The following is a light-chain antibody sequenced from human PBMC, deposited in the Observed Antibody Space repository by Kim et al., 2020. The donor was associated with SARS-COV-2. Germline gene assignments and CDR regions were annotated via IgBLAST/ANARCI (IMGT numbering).Light chain of an antibody. J-gene: IGLJ2*01. CDR2: QHN. Sequence: SYELTQPPSVSVFPGQTAAITCSGDRLGDKYTYWYQQKPGQSPVLVIYQHNKRPSGIRERFSGSISGNTATLTISGAQAVDEADYFCQAWDSRTVIFGGGTQLTVL. CDR1: RLGDKY. V-gene: IGLV3-1*01. CDR3: QAWDSRTVI.